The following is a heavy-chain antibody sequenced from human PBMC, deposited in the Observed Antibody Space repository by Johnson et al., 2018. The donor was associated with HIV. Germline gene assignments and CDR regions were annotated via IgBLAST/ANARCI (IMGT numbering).Heavy chain of an antibody. Sequence: QVQLVESGGGVVQPGRSLRLSCAASGFTFSSYAMHWVRQAPGKGLEWVAVISYDGSNKYYAASVKGRFTISSDNSKNTLYLQMNSLRAEDMAVYYGARGDNYYDSSGYYFAFDIWGQGTMVTVSS. D-gene: IGHD3-22*01. J-gene: IGHJ3*02. CDR3: ARGDNYYDSSGYYFAFDI. CDR2: ISYDGSNK. CDR1: GFTFSSYA. V-gene: IGHV3-30-3*01.